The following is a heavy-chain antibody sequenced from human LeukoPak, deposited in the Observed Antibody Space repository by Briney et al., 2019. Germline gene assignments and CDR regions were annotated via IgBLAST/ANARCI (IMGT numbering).Heavy chain of an antibody. CDR2: INHSGST. D-gene: IGHD2-8*01. V-gene: IGHV4-34*01. CDR3: ASHLPTKVYYYYYMDV. J-gene: IGHJ6*03. CDR1: GGSFSGYY. Sequence: PSETLSLTCAVYGGSFSGYYWSWIRQPPGKGLEWIGEINHSGSTNYNPSLKSRVTISVDTSKNQFSLKLSSVTAADTAVYYCASHLPTKVYYYYYMDVWGKGTTVTVSS.